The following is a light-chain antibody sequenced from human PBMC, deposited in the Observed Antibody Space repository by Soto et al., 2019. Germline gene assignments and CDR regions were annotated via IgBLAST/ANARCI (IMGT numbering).Light chain of an antibody. Sequence: SYELTQPPSVSVSPGQTASITCSGDKLGDKYACWYQQKPGQSPVLVIYQDSKRPSGIPERFSGSNSGNTATLTISGTQAMDEADYCCQAWDSSTHVFGTGTKLTVL. CDR3: QAWDSSTHV. CDR1: KLGDKY. CDR2: QDS. V-gene: IGLV3-1*01. J-gene: IGLJ1*01.